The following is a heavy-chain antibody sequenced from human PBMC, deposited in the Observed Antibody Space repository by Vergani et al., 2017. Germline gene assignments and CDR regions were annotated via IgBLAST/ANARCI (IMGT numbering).Heavy chain of an antibody. D-gene: IGHD1-26*01. V-gene: IGHV4-34*01. Sequence: QVQLQQWGAGLLKPSETLSLTCAVYGGSFSGYYWSWIRQPPGKGLEWIGEINHSGSTNYNPSLKSRATISVDTSKNQFSLKLSSVTAADTAVYYCARGRGHYYYYMDVWGEGTTVTVSS. CDR1: GGSFSGYY. J-gene: IGHJ6*03. CDR2: INHSGST. CDR3: ARGRGHYYYYMDV.